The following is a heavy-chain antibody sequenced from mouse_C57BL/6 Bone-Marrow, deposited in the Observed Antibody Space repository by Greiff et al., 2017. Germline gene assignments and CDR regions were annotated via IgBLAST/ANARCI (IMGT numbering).Heavy chain of an antibody. D-gene: IGHD1-1*01. CDR3: ARHGYYGSTWYFDV. V-gene: IGHV5-15*04. CDR1: GFTFSDYG. CDR2: ISNLAYSI. Sequence: EVMLVESGGGLVQPGGSLKLSCAASGFTFSDYGMAWVRQAPRKGPEWVAFISNLAYSIYYADTVTGRFTISRENAKNTLYLEMSSLRSEDTAMYYCARHGYYGSTWYFDVWGTGTTVTVSS. J-gene: IGHJ1*03.